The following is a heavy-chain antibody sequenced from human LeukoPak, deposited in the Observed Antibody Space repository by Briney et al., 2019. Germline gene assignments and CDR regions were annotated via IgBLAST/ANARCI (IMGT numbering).Heavy chain of an antibody. CDR3: TKDSGRRGWFDP. D-gene: IGHD6-19*01. Sequence: SETLSLTCTVSGFSIISGFYWGWIRQPPGKGLEWIGSIYSSGSTYYNPSLKSRVTISVDTSKNQVALKLRSVTAADTAVYYCTKDSGRRGWFDPWGQGTLVTVSS. CDR2: IYSSGST. CDR1: GFSIISGFY. V-gene: IGHV4-38-2*02. J-gene: IGHJ5*02.